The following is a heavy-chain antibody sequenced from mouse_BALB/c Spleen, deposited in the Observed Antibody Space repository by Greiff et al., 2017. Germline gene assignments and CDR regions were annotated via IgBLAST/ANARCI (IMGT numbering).Heavy chain of an antibody. CDR2: IRSKSNNYAT. V-gene: IGHV10-1*02. CDR3: VRRGYDAFYAMDY. J-gene: IGHJ4*01. CDR1: GFTFNTYA. Sequence: DVMLVESGGGLVQPKGSLKLSCAASGFTFNTYAMNWVRQAPGKGLEWVARIRSKSNNYATYYADSVKDRFTISRDDSQSMLYLQMNNLKTEDTAMYYCVRRGYDAFYAMDYWGQGTSVTVSS. D-gene: IGHD2-14*01.